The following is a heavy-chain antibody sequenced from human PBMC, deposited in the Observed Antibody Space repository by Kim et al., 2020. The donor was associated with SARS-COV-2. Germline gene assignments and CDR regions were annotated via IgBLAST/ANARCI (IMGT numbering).Heavy chain of an antibody. J-gene: IGHJ4*02. D-gene: IGHD1-7*01. CDR3: ARDWDYSLGY. CDR1: GFTFSSYW. Sequence: GGSLRLSCAASGFTFSSYWMSWVRQAPGKGLEWVAKIKEDGSEKYYVDSVKGRFTISRDNAKNSLYLQMNSLRVEDTAMYYCARDWDYSLGYWGQGTLVTVSS. V-gene: IGHV3-7*01. CDR2: IKEDGSEK.